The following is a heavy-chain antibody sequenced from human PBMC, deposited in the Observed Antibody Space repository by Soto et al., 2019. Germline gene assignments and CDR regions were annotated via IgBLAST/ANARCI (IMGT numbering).Heavy chain of an antibody. CDR3: ARQRPTDGRWEFANYYGMDV. CDR2: IIHSEST. Sequence: SETLSLTCAVYGGSFSAYYWSWVRQPPGKGLEWIGEIIHSESTKYNPSLKSRVTISVDTSKNQFSLKLSSVTAADTAVYYCARQRPTDGRWEFANYYGMDVWGQGTSVTVSS. V-gene: IGHV4-34*12. J-gene: IGHJ6*02. CDR1: GGSFSAYY. D-gene: IGHD1-26*01.